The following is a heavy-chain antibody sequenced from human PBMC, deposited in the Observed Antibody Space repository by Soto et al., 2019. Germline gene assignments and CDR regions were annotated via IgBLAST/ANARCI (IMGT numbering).Heavy chain of an antibody. J-gene: IGHJ3*02. CDR1: GYTFTGYY. Sequence: GASVKVSCKASGYTFTGYYMHWVRQAPGQGLEWMGWINAYNGDTNYAQKLQGRVTMTTDTSTSTAYMELRSLRSDDTAVYYCARVTEYRYYYGSGSGAFAIWGQGTMVTVSS. CDR3: ARVTEYRYYYGSGSGAFAI. D-gene: IGHD3-10*01. CDR2: INAYNGDT. V-gene: IGHV1-18*04.